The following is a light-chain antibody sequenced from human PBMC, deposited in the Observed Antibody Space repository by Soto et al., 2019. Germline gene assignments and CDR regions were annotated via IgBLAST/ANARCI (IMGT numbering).Light chain of an antibody. CDR2: AAS. CDR3: QQYGSSPFT. J-gene: IGKJ5*01. CDR1: QSVSNSY. Sequence: EIVLTQSPGTLSLSPGERATLSCRASQSVSNSYLSWYQQKPGQAPRLLIYAASIRATGIRDRFSGSGSGADFTFTISRLEPEDFAVYYGQQYGSSPFTFGQGTRLEIK. V-gene: IGKV3-20*01.